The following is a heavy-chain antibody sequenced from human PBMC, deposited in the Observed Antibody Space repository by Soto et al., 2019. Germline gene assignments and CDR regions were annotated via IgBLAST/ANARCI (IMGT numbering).Heavy chain of an antibody. D-gene: IGHD4-17*01. CDR2: IIPIFGTA. CDR3: ATRTWTTANWFDP. J-gene: IGHJ5*02. CDR1: GGTFSSYA. Sequence: GASVKVSCKASGGTFSSYAISWVRQAPGQGLEWMGGIIPIFGTANYAQKFQGRVTITADESTSTAYMELSSLRSEDTAVYYCATRTWTTANWFDPWGQGTLVTVSS. V-gene: IGHV1-69*13.